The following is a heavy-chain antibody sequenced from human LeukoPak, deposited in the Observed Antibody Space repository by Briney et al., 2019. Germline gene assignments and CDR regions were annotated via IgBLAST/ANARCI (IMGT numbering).Heavy chain of an antibody. CDR1: GYTILGHY. D-gene: IGHD6-13*01. CDR2: INPNTGDT. J-gene: IGHJ6*01. V-gene: IGHV1-2*02. CDR3: ARAAEDAATGSRGGYDYGLDV. Sequence: ASVKVSCKASGYTILGHYIHWVRQAQGQGLEWMGWINPNTGDTKSAPRFQGRVTMTSDTAINTAYMELTKLTSDDSAVYFCARAAEDAATGSRGGYDYGLDVWGQGAAVTVSS.